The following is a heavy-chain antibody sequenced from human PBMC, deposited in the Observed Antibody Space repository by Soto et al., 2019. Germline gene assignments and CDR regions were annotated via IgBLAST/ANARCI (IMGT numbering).Heavy chain of an antibody. D-gene: IGHD3-16*02. CDR3: ARGLGDDYVWGSYRYYYYYGMDV. V-gene: IGHV1-69*01. J-gene: IGHJ6*02. CDR2: IIPIFGTA. Sequence: QVQLVQSGAEVKKPGSSVKVSCKASGGTFSSYAISWVRQAPGQGLEWMGGIIPIFGTANYAQKFQGRVTITADESTSTAYMELSSLRSEDTAVYYCARGLGDDYVWGSYRYYYYYGMDVWGQGITVTVSS. CDR1: GGTFSSYA.